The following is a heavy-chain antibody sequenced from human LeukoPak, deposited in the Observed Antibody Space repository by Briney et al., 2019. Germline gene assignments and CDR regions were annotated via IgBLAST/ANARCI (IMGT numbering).Heavy chain of an antibody. CDR3: ARDTPYYGMDV. CDR2: IGISSSTV. Sequence: GGSLRLSCAASEFTLSSYSMNWVRQAPGKGLEWVSHIGISSSTVYYADSVKGRFTISRDDAKNSLYLQMNSLRAEDTAVYYCARDTPYYGMDVWGQGTTVTVSS. J-gene: IGHJ6*02. CDR1: EFTLSSYS. V-gene: IGHV3-48*04.